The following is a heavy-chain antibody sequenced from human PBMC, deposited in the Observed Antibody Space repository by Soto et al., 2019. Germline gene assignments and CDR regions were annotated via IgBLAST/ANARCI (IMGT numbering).Heavy chain of an antibody. J-gene: IGHJ6*02. CDR2: IYYSGST. Sequence: ETLSLTCTVSGGSISRYYWSWIRQPPWRGLEWIGYIYYSGSTNYNPSLKSRVTISVDTSKNQFSLKLSSVTAADTAVYYCARERGDILTGYSLYYGMDVWGQGTTVTVSS. D-gene: IGHD3-9*01. CDR1: GGSISRYY. CDR3: ARERGDILTGYSLYYGMDV. V-gene: IGHV4-59*01.